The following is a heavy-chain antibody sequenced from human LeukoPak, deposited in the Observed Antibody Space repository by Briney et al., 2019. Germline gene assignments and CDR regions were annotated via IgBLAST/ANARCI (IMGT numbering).Heavy chain of an antibody. Sequence: QPARSLRLSCAASGFTFSSYSMNWVRQAPGKGLEWVSYISSGSGSSIYYADSVKGRFSISRDNAKNSLYLQMNSLRDGDTAVYHCARDDSWAFDIWGQGAMVTVSS. CDR3: ARDDSWAFDI. D-gene: IGHD2-15*01. V-gene: IGHV3-48*02. J-gene: IGHJ3*02. CDR1: GFTFSSYS. CDR2: ISSGSGSSI.